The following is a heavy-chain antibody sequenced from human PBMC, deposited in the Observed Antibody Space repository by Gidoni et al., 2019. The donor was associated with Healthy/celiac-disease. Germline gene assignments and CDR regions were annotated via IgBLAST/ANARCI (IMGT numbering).Heavy chain of an antibody. CDR1: GFTFSSYA. V-gene: IGHV3-23*01. Sequence: EVQLLESVGGLVQPGGSLRLSCAASGFTFSSYAMSWGSQAPGKGLDCVSAISGSGGSKYYADAVKGRFTISRDNSKNTLYLQMNSLRAEDTAVYYCAKRLGIIAAAGTGFDYWGQGTLVTVSS. D-gene: IGHD6-13*01. CDR3: AKRLGIIAAAGTGFDY. J-gene: IGHJ4*02. CDR2: ISGSGGSK.